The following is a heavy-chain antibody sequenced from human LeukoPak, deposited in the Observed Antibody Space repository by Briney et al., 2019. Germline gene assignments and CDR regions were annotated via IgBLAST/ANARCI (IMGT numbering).Heavy chain of an antibody. J-gene: IGHJ5*02. D-gene: IGHD6-6*01. Sequence: SETLSLTFTVSGGPISSYDWSWIRQPPGRGLEWFGYIYYSGSTNYNPSLKSRVTISVDTSKNQFSLKLSSVTAADTAVYYCARDLTYSSSTNNWFDPWGQGTLVTVSS. V-gene: IGHV4-59*01. CDR2: IYYSGST. CDR1: GGPISSYD. CDR3: ARDLTYSSSTNNWFDP.